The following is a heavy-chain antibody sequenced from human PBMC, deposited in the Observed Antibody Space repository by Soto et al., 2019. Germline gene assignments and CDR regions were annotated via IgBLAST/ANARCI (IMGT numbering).Heavy chain of an antibody. J-gene: IGHJ4*02. CDR1: GGSISSGGYS. CDR2: IYHSGST. V-gene: IGHV4-30-2*01. CDR3: AREFWNDKTENYYFDY. D-gene: IGHD1-1*01. Sequence: SSETLSLTCAVSGGSISSGGYSWSWIRQPPGKGLEWIGYIYHSGSTYYNPSLKSRVTISVDRSKNQFSLKLSSVTAADTAVYYCAREFWNDKTENYYFDYWGQGTLVTVSS.